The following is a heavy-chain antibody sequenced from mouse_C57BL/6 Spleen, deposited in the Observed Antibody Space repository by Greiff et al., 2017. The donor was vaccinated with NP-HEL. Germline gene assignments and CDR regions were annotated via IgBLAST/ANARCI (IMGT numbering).Heavy chain of an antibody. J-gene: IGHJ1*03. D-gene: IGHD1-1*01. CDR1: GYTFTSYW. CDR2: IDPSDSYT. Sequence: VQLQQSGAELVMPGASVKLSCKASGYTFTSYWMHWVKQRPGQGLEWIGEIDPSDSYTNYNQKFKGKSTLTVDKSSSTAYMQLSSLTSEDSAVYYWARSPHYGSSDWYFDVWGTGTTVTVSS. CDR3: ARSPHYGSSDWYFDV. V-gene: IGHV1-69*01.